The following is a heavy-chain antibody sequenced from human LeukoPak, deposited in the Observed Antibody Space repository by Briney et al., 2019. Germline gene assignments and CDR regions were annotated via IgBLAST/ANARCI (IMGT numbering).Heavy chain of an antibody. CDR3: ARSKPGYSSGWYPFDY. Sequence: GGSLRLSCAASGFTFSSYTMNWVRQAPGRGLEWVSSISSNGSYIHYADSVKGRFTISRHNAKNSLYLQMNSLRAEDTAVYYCARSKPGYSSGWYPFDYWGQGTLVTVSS. CDR2: ISSNGSYI. CDR1: GFTFSSYT. D-gene: IGHD6-19*01. V-gene: IGHV3-21*01. J-gene: IGHJ4*02.